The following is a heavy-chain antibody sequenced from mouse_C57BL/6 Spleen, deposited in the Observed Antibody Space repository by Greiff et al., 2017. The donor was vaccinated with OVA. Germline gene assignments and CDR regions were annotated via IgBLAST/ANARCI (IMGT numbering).Heavy chain of an antibody. CDR1: GYSITSGYY. CDR2: ISYDGSN. CDR3: ARDYYGSSYYDY. D-gene: IGHD1-1*01. J-gene: IGHJ2*01. Sequence: EVQLQESGPGLVKPSQSLSLTCSVTGYSITSGYYWNWIRQFPGNKLERMGYISYDGSNNYNPSLKNRISITRDTSKNQFFLKLNSVTTEDTATYYCARDYYGSSYYDYWGQGTTLTVSS. V-gene: IGHV3-6*01.